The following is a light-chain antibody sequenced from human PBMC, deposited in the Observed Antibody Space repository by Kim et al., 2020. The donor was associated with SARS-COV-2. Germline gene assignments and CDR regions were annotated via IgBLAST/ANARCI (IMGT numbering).Light chain of an antibody. CDR1: SSNIGSNY. V-gene: IGLV1-47*01. CDR3: AAWDDSLSGWV. Sequence: SELTQPPSASGTPGQRVTISCSGSSSNIGSNYVYWYQQLPGTAPKLLIYRNNQRPSGVPDRFSGSKSATSASLAISGLRSEDEADYYCAAWDDSLSGWVFGGGTQLTVL. CDR2: RNN. J-gene: IGLJ3*02.